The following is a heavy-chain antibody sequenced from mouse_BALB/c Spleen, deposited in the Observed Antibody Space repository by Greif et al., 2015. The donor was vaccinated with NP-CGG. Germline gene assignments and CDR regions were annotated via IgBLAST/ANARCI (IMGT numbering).Heavy chain of an antibody. CDR2: IYWDDDK. V-gene: IGHV8-12*01. Sequence: QVTLKVCGPGILQPSQTLSLTCSFSGFSLSTSGMGVSWIRQPSGKGLEWLAHIYWDDDKRYNPSLKSRLTISKDTSSNQVFLKITSVDTADTATYYCARREGDWDARYFDVWGAGTTVTVSS. CDR3: ARREGDWDARYFDV. J-gene: IGHJ1*01. D-gene: IGHD4-1*01. CDR1: GFSLSTSGMG.